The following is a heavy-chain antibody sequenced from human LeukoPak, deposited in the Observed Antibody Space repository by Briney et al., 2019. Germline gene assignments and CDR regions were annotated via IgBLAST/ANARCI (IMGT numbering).Heavy chain of an antibody. CDR3: ARQVDYSNYGFDY. V-gene: IGHV3-7*01. J-gene: IGHJ4*02. Sequence: GGSLRLYCAASGFTFGSYWMSWVRQAPGKGLVWVANIKQDGSEKYYVDSVKGRFTISRDNAKNSLYLQMNSLRAEDTAVYYCARQVDYSNYGFDYWGQGTLVTVSS. CDR2: IKQDGSEK. D-gene: IGHD4-11*01. CDR1: GFTFGSYW.